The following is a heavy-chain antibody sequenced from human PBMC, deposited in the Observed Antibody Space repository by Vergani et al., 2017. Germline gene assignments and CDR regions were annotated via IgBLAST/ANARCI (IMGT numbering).Heavy chain of an antibody. CDR3: AREQWLPIDYFDY. D-gene: IGHD6-19*01. CDR2: ISAYNGNT. V-gene: IGHV1-18*01. CDR1: GYTFSKYY. J-gene: IGHJ4*02. Sequence: QVQVVQSGAEVKKSGASVKVSCKTSGYTFSKYYMHWVRQAPGPGLEWMGWISAYNGNTNYAQKLQGRVTMTTDTSTSTAYMELRSLRSDDTAVYYCAREQWLPIDYFDYWGQGTLVTVSS.